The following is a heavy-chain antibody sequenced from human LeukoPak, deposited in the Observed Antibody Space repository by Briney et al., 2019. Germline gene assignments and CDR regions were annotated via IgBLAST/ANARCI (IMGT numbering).Heavy chain of an antibody. V-gene: IGHV1-8*03. CDR3: AIGAVGFDY. CDR2: MNPNSGNT. J-gene: IGHJ4*02. D-gene: IGHD2-2*01. Sequence: ASVKVSCKASGYTFTSYDINWVRQATGQGLEWMGWMNPNSGNTDYAQKFQGRVTFTRNTSINTAYMELTSLRSEDTAVYYCAIGAVGFDYWGQGTLVTVSS. CDR1: GYTFTSYD.